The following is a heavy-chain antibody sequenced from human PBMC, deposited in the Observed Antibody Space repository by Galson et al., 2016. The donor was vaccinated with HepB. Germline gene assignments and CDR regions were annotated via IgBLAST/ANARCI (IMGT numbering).Heavy chain of an antibody. CDR1: GGSISSSGYY. Sequence: LSLTCTVSGGSISSSGYYWGWIRQPPGKGLEWIGSIYYSGATNHNPSLKSRVILSVDSSKNNISLRLRSVTAADTAVYYCARHRTAMANFDYWGQGALVTVSS. V-gene: IGHV4-39*01. CDR3: ARHRTAMANFDY. J-gene: IGHJ4*02. D-gene: IGHD5-18*01. CDR2: IYYSGAT.